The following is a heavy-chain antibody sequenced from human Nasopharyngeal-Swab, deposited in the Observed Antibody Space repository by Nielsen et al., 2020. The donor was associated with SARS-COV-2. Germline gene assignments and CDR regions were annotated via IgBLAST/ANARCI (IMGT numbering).Heavy chain of an antibody. CDR1: SFTFIRYY. CDR3: ARGGDPREVVAATDCFDP. V-gene: IGHV1-46*01. J-gene: IGHJ5*02. CDR2: INPGGGSA. D-gene: IGHD2-15*01. Sequence: GSVKASCKASSFTFIRYYIHWARQAPGQGLELMGIINPGGGSARYSQNFQGRVTMTRDTSTSTVYMELSSLRSEDTAVYYCARGGDPREVVAATDCFDPWGQGTLVTVSS.